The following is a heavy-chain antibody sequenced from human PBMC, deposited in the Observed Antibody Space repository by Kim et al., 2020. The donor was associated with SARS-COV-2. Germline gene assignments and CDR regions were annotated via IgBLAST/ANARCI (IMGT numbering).Heavy chain of an antibody. D-gene: IGHD1-26*01. Sequence: SETLSLTCTVSGGSISSYYWSWIRQPPGKGLEWIGYIYYSGSTNYNPSLKSRVTISVDTSKNQFSLKLSSVTAADTAVYYCARDLQWEPHKRGWFDPWGQGTLVTVSS. CDR1: GGSISSYY. V-gene: IGHV4-59*01. CDR2: IYYSGST. J-gene: IGHJ5*02. CDR3: ARDLQWEPHKRGWFDP.